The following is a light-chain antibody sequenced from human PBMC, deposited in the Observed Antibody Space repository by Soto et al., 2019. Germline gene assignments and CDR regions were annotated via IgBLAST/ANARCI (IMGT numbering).Light chain of an antibody. CDR2: GNN. CDR1: SSNIGRNS. J-gene: IGLJ1*01. Sequence: QSLLTQAPSVSGTPGQRVTITCSGSSSNIGRNSVNWYHHLPGTAPKLLTHGNNHRPSGVPDRFSGSKSGTSASLAISGLQPEDEADYCCAAWDDSLNEYVFGDGTKVTVL. CDR3: AAWDDSLNEYV. V-gene: IGLV1-44*01.